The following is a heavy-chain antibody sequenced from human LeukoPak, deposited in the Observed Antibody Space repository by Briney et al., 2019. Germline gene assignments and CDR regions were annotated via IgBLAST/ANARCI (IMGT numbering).Heavy chain of an antibody. CDR1: GGSISSGGYY. D-gene: IGHD3-3*01. CDR3: ARVSYDFWSGYGGHFDY. CDR2: IYHSGST. Sequence: SQTLSLTCTVSGGSISSGGYYWSWIRQPPGKGLEWIGYIYHSGSTYYNPSFKSRVTISVDRSKNQFSLKLSSVTAADTAVYYCARVSYDFWSGYGGHFDYWGQGTLVTVSS. V-gene: IGHV4-30-2*01. J-gene: IGHJ4*02.